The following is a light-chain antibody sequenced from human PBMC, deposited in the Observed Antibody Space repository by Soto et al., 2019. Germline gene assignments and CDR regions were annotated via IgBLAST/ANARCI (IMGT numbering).Light chain of an antibody. CDR1: QNVLSD. CDR3: QQSFRTPFT. Sequence: EILLTQSPATLSVSPGETATLSCRASQNVLSDLAWYQQKPGQAPRLLVYGATTRATDAPAKFRGSGSGTEFSLTISSLQSEDFATYYCQQSFRTPFTFGPGNKLDIK. J-gene: IGKJ3*01. CDR2: GAT. V-gene: IGKV3-15*01.